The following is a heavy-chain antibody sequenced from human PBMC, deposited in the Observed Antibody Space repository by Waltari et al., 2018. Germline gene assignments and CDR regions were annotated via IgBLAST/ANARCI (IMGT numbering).Heavy chain of an antibody. Sequence: QVQLQESGPGLVKPSETLSLTCTVSGGSISSYYWSWLRQPPGKGLEWIGYIYYSGSTNYNPSLKSRVTISVDTSKNQFSLKLSSVTAADTAVYYCARGTRGRDCSSTSCSFRYYYYYMDVWGKGTTVTISS. V-gene: IGHV4-59*01. J-gene: IGHJ6*03. D-gene: IGHD2-2*01. CDR1: GGSISSYY. CDR3: ARGTRGRDCSSTSCSFRYYYYYMDV. CDR2: IYYSGST.